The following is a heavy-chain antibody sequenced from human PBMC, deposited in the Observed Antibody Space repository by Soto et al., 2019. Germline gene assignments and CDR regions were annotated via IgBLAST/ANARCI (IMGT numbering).Heavy chain of an antibody. Sequence: PSETLSLTCTVSGGSISSGDYYWSWIRQPPGKGLEWIGYIYYSGSTYYNPSLKSRVTISVDTSKNQFSLKLSPVTAADTAVYYCARGGGAKTFDIWGQGTMVTVS. D-gene: IGHD1-26*01. CDR3: ARGGGAKTFDI. J-gene: IGHJ3*02. CDR2: IYYSGST. V-gene: IGHV4-30-4*01. CDR1: GGSISSGDYY.